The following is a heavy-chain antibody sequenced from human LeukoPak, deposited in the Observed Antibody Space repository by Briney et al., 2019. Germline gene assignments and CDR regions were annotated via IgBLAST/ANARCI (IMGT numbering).Heavy chain of an antibody. D-gene: IGHD6-13*01. CDR3: GKDRTAGVDY. Sequence: PGGSLRLSCAASGFTFSSYGMHWVRQAPGKGLEWVVVISYDGSNKYYADSVKGRFTISRDNSKNTLYLQMNSLRAEDTAVYYCGKDRTAGVDYWGQGTLVTVSS. J-gene: IGHJ4*02. CDR1: GFTFSSYG. V-gene: IGHV3-30*18. CDR2: ISYDGSNK.